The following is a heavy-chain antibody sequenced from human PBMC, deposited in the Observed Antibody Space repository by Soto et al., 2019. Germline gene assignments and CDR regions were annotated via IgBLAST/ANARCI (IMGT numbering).Heavy chain of an antibody. CDR1: GFTLSNYW. Sequence: EVQLVESGGGLVQPGGSLRLSCAASGFTLSNYWVHWARQAPGKGLVWVSRISSDGSSTNYADSVKGRFTISRDNAKNTLHLQMNSLRAEDTAVYYCARVPYCSSSSCYSYFDSWGQGTLVTVSS. D-gene: IGHD2-2*01. J-gene: IGHJ4*02. CDR2: ISSDGSST. CDR3: ARVPYCSSSSCYSYFDS. V-gene: IGHV3-74*01.